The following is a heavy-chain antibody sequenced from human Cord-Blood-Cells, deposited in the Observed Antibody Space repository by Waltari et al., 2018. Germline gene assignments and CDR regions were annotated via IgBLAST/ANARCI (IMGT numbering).Heavy chain of an antibody. CDR2: INPNSGGT. D-gene: IGHD2-15*01. J-gene: IGHJ4*02. CDR3: ARAEYCSGGSCYFDY. V-gene: IGHV1-2*04. Sequence: VQLVQSGAGGKKPRASLKVSCQSSVYTLIGTQMRRVRQAPGQGLEWMGSINPNSGGTNYAQKCQGCVTMTRDTSISPAYMELSRLRSDDTAVYYCARAEYCSGGSCYFDYWGQGTLVTVSS. CDR1: VYTLIGTQ.